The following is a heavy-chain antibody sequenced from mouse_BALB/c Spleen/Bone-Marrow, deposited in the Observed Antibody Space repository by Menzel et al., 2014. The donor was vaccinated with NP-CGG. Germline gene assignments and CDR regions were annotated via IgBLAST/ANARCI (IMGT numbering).Heavy chain of an antibody. V-gene: IGHV14-3*02. D-gene: IGHD1-1*01. CDR2: IDPANGNT. J-gene: IGHJ3*01. CDR3: AFYYYGSSLFAY. Sequence: VQLKESGAELVKLGASVKLSCTASGFNIKDTYMHWVKQRPEQGLEWIGRIDPANGNTKYDPKFQGRATITADTSSNTAYLQLSSLTSEDTAVYYCAFYYYGSSLFAYWGQGTLVTVSA. CDR1: GFNIKDTY.